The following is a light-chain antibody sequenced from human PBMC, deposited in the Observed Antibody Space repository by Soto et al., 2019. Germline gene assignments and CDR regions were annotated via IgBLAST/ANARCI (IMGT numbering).Light chain of an antibody. CDR1: SSDVGGYNY. V-gene: IGLV2-14*03. Sequence: QSALTQPASVSGSPGQSITISCTGTSSDVGGYNYVSWYQHHPGKAPKLIIYDVSNRPSGVSNRFSGSKSGNTASLTISGLQPEDEADYYCSSYTTRNTRKIVFGTGTKVTVL. J-gene: IGLJ1*01. CDR2: DVS. CDR3: SSYTTRNTRKIV.